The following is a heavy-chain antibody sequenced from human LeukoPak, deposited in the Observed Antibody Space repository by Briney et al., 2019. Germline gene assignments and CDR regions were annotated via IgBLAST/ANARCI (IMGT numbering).Heavy chain of an antibody. Sequence: GGSLRLSCAASGFSVSSNFMSWVRHAPGKGLEWVSVIYAGGDTYYAGSVKGRFTISRDNFKNTVYLQMNSLRAEDTGMYYCARSGSGWFDYWGQGTLVTVS. J-gene: IGHJ4*02. V-gene: IGHV3-53*01. D-gene: IGHD6-19*01. CDR3: ARSGSGWFDY. CDR2: IYAGGDT. CDR1: GFSVSSNF.